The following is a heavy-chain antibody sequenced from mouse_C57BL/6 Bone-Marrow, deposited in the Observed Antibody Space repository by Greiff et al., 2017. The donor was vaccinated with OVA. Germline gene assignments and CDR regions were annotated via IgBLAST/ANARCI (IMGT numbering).Heavy chain of an antibody. V-gene: IGHV1-64*01. CDR3: ARKGGNYEDYFDY. CDR2: IHPNSGST. CDR1: GYTFTSYW. D-gene: IGHD2-1*01. J-gene: IGHJ2*01. Sequence: QVQLQQPGAELVKPGASVKLSCKASGYTFTSYWMHWVKQRPGQGLEWIGMIHPNSGSTNYNEKFKSKATLTVDKSSSTAYMQLSSLTSEDSAVYYCARKGGNYEDYFDYWGQGTTLTVSS.